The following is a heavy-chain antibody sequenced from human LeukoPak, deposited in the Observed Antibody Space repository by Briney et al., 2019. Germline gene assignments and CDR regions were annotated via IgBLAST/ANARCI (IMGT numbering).Heavy chain of an antibody. CDR3: ARAAWFGELLSPWFDP. J-gene: IGHJ5*02. V-gene: IGHV1-8*02. D-gene: IGHD3-10*01. CDR2: MNPNSGNT. Sequence: ASVKVSCKASGGTLTSHGISWVRQAPGQGLEWMGWMNPNSGNTGYAQKFQGRVTMTRNTSISTAYMELSSLRSEDTAVYYCARAAWFGELLSPWFDPWGQGTLVTVSS. CDR1: GGTLTSHG.